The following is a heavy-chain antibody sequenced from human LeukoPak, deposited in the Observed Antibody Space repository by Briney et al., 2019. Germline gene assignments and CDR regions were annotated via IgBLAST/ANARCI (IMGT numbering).Heavy chain of an antibody. CDR3: AKDVIRALDAFDI. CDR1: GFTFSSYS. V-gene: IGHV3-48*01. J-gene: IGHJ3*02. D-gene: IGHD2/OR15-2a*01. Sequence: GGSLRLSCIASGFTFSSYSMNWVRQAPGKGLEWVSYISSSSDTIYYADSVKGRFTISRDNSKNTVSLQMNSLRVEDTAVYYCAKDVIRALDAFDIWGQGTMVTVSS. CDR2: ISSSSDTI.